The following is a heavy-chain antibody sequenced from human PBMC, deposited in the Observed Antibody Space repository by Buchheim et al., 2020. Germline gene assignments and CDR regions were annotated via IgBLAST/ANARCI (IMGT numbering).Heavy chain of an antibody. CDR2: ISGGSVYT. CDR3: ARDGGHCSSTACFDFDY. V-gene: IGHV3-11*05. Sequence: QVHLVESGGGLGKPGGSLRLSCAASGIGFSDYYMNWIRQAPGKGLEWVSYISGGSVYTDYADSVKGRFTISRDNAKKSLYLKMDSLRAEDTAVYYCARDGGHCSSTACFDFDYWGQG. J-gene: IGHJ4*02. CDR1: GIGFSDYY. D-gene: IGHD2-2*01.